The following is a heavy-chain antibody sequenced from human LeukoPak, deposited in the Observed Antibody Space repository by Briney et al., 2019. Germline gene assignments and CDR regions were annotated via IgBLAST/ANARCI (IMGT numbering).Heavy chain of an antibody. CDR1: GFTFSSYW. D-gene: IGHD5-12*01. CDR3: ARALSGYDYWFDP. CDR2: ISSSSSYI. J-gene: IGHJ5*02. Sequence: GGSLRLSCAASGFTFSSYWMSWVRQAPGKGLEWVSSISSSSSYIYYADSVKGRFTISRDNAKNSLYLQMNSLRAEDTAVYYCARALSGYDYWFDPWGQGTLVTVSS. V-gene: IGHV3-21*01.